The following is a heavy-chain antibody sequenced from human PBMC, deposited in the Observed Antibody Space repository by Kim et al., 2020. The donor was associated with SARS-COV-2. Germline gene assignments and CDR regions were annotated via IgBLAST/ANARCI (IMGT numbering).Heavy chain of an antibody. V-gene: IGHV5-10-1*01. D-gene: IGHD2-2*02. CDR1: GYSFTSYW. CDR2: IDPSDSYT. J-gene: IGHJ4*02. CDR3: ARQGDCSSTSCYIIV. Sequence: GESLKISCKGSGYSFTSYWISWVRQMPGKGLEWMGRIDPSDSYTNYSPSFQGHVTISADKSISTAYLQWSSLKASDTAMYYCARQGDCSSTSCYIIVWGQGTLVTVSS.